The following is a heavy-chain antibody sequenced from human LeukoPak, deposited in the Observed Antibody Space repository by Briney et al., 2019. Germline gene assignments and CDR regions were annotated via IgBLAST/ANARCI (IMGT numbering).Heavy chain of an antibody. Sequence: GGSLRLSCAASGFTFSSYSMNWVRQAPGKGLEWVSSISSSSSYIYYADSVKGRFTISRDNAKNSLYLRMNSLRAEDTAVYYCARDGTGCSSTSCYYYYGMDVWGQGTTVTVSS. V-gene: IGHV3-21*01. CDR3: ARDGTGCSSTSCYYYYGMDV. J-gene: IGHJ6*02. CDR1: GFTFSSYS. CDR2: ISSSSSYI. D-gene: IGHD2-2*01.